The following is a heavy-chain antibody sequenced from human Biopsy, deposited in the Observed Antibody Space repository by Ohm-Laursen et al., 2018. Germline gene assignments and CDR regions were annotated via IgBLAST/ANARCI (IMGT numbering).Heavy chain of an antibody. V-gene: IGHV4-34*01. CDR2: MSHSGST. CDR1: GGSSSGSY. CDR3: ARWEVGYSANDLRFDY. D-gene: IGHD5-12*01. J-gene: IGHJ4*02. Sequence: GTLSLTWAVYGGSSSGSYWTWIRQPPGKGLEWLGEMSHSGSTNHNPSLKSRVTISMETSKNQFSLKLTSVTAADTAVYYCARWEVGYSANDLRFDYWGQGTLVTVSS.